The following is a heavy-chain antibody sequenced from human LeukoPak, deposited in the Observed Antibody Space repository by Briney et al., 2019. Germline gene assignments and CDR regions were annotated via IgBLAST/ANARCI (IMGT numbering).Heavy chain of an antibody. CDR1: GFTFSSYI. CDR2: ISSGSSYI. CDR3: AKCFRGYNYVIFVY. V-gene: IGHV3-21*01. D-gene: IGHD5-18*01. Sequence: GGSLRLSCAASGFTFSSYIMNWVRQAPGKGLEWVSSISSGSSYIYYADSVKGRFTISRDNAKNSLYLQMNSLRAEDTAVYYCAKCFRGYNYVIFVYWGQGTLVTVSS. J-gene: IGHJ4*02.